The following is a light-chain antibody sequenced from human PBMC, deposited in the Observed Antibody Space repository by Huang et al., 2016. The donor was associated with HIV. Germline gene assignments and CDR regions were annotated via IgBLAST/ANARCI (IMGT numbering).Light chain of an antibody. Sequence: EIVLTQSPATLSLSPGERATLSCRASQSVSRYLAWYQQKPGQAPRLLIYDASNRATGIPARFSGRGSGTDFTLTISSLEPEDFALYYCYQSSDLFTFGQGTKLEIK. CDR3: YQSSDLFT. J-gene: IGKJ2*01. CDR2: DAS. CDR1: QSVSRY. V-gene: IGKV3-11*01.